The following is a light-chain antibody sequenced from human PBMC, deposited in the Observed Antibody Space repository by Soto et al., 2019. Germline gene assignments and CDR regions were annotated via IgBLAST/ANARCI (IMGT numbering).Light chain of an antibody. CDR1: QSVSSN. CDR2: GVS. CDR3: QQYNNWLQT. Sequence: EIVLTQSPGTLSLSPGERATLSCRASQSVSSNLAWYQQKPAQAPRLLIYGVSTRATGTPARFSGSGSGTEFTLTISSVQSEDFAVYYCQQYNNWLQTFGQGTKVDI. V-gene: IGKV3-15*01. J-gene: IGKJ1*01.